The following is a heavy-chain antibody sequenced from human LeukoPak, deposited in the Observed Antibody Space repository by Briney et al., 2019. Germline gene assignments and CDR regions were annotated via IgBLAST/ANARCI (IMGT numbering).Heavy chain of an antibody. J-gene: IGHJ3*02. Sequence: ASVKVSCKASGGTFSSYAISRVRQAPGQGLEWMGGIIPIFGTANYAQKFQGRVTITADESTSTAYMELSSLRSEDTAVYYCARVRATVTTSAFDIWGQGTMVTVSS. D-gene: IGHD4-17*01. CDR1: GGTFSSYA. V-gene: IGHV1-69*01. CDR2: IIPIFGTA. CDR3: ARVRATVTTSAFDI.